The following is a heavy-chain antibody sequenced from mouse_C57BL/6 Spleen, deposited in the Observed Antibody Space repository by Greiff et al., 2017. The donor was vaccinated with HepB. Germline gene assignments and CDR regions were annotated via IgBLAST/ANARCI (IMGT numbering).Heavy chain of an antibody. CDR2: ISSGSSTI. Sequence: EVKVVESGGGLVKPGGSLKLSCAASGFTFSDYGMHWVRQAPEKGLEWVAYISSGSSTIYYADTVKGRFTISRDNAKNTLFLQMTSLRSEDTAMYYCARPSYGTAMDYWGQGTSVTVSS. J-gene: IGHJ4*01. V-gene: IGHV5-17*01. D-gene: IGHD1-1*01. CDR3: ARPSYGTAMDY. CDR1: GFTFSDYG.